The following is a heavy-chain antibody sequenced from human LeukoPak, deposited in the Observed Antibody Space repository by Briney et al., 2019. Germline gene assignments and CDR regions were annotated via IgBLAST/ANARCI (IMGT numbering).Heavy chain of an antibody. D-gene: IGHD6-13*01. J-gene: IGHJ4*02. CDR2: ISYDGSNK. Sequence: PGGSLRLSCKASGFPFSSHGMHWVRQAPGKGLEWVAVISYDGSNKYYADSVKGRFTISRDNSKNTLYLQMNSLRAEDTAVYYCASQQLVPYWGQGTLVTVSS. V-gene: IGHV3-30*03. CDR1: GFPFSSHG. CDR3: ASQQLVPY.